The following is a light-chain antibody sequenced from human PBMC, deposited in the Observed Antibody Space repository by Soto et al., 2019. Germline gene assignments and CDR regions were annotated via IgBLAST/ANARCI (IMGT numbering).Light chain of an antibody. CDR2: AAS. Sequence: DIQLTQSPSFLSASVGDRVTITCRASQGISRYVAWYQQKPGKAPELLIYAASTLQSGVPSRFSGSGSGTEVTITISSLQPEDFATYYWQQLNRYPFTFGGGPKVEIK. J-gene: IGKJ4*01. V-gene: IGKV1-9*01. CDR1: QGISRY. CDR3: QQLNRYPFT.